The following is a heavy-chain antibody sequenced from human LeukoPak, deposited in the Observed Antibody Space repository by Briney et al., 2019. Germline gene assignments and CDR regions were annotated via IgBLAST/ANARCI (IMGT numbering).Heavy chain of an antibody. CDR1: GGSFSGYY. CDR2: INHSGST. J-gene: IGHJ4*02. Sequence: PSETLSLTCAVYGGSFSGYYWSWIRQPPGKGLEWIGEINHSGSTNYNPSLKSRVTISVNTSKNQFSLKLSSVTAADTAVYYCNYYDSSGYPTWGQGTLVTVSS. D-gene: IGHD3-22*01. V-gene: IGHV4-34*03. CDR3: NYYDSSGYPT.